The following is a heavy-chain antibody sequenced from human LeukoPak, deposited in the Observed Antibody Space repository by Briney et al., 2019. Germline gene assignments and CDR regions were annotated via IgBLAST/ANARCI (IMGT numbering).Heavy chain of an antibody. CDR3: ARDRGIYYYDSSGYYAYYFDY. CDR2: INWNGGST. J-gene: IGHJ4*02. Sequence: GGSLRLSCAASGFTFDDYSMSWVRQAPGKGLEWVSGINWNGGSTGYADSVKGRFTISRDNAKNSLYLQMNSLRAEDTALYYCARDRGIYYYDSSGYYAYYFDYWGQGTLVTVSS. CDR1: GFTFDDYS. D-gene: IGHD3-22*01. V-gene: IGHV3-20*04.